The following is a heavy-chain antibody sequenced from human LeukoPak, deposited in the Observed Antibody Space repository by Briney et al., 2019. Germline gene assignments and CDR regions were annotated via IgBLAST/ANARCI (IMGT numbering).Heavy chain of an antibody. CDR1: GFTFSSYG. V-gene: IGHV3-30*18. CDR2: ISYDGSNK. Sequence: GRSLRLSCAASGFTFSSYGMHWVRQAPGKGLEWVAVISYDGSNKYYADSVKGRFTISRDNSKNTLYLQMNSLRAEDTAVYYCAKDPGGDYEDTALDYWGQGTLVTVSS. J-gene: IGHJ4*02. CDR3: AKDPGGDYEDTALDY. D-gene: IGHD4-17*01.